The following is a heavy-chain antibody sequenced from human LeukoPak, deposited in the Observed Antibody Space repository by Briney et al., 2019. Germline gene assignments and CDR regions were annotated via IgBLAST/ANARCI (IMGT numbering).Heavy chain of an antibody. CDR1: GFTFSSYG. Sequence: GGSLRLSCAASGFTFSSYGVHWVRQAPGKGLEWVAAISYEDGTNKYYADSVKGRFTISRDNSKTTLFLQMNSLRAEDTAIYYCTKERPEEYYESGSYFGFWGQGTLVTVSS. V-gene: IGHV3-30*18. CDR3: TKERPEEYYESGSYFGF. CDR2: ISYEDGTNK. J-gene: IGHJ4*02. D-gene: IGHD3-10*01.